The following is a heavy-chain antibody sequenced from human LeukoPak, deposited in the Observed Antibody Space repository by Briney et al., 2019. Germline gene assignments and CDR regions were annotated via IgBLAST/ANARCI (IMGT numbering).Heavy chain of an antibody. J-gene: IGHJ4*02. V-gene: IGHV3-48*02. CDR1: AFTFTTYS. Sequence: GGSLRLSSATPAFTFTTYSMKLVRQAPGKGLECDSYISDSSGTIYYADSVNGRFTISRDNAKNSLYLQMNSLRDEDTAVYYCASPFDYWGQGTLVTVSS. CDR2: ISDSSGTI. CDR3: ASPFDY.